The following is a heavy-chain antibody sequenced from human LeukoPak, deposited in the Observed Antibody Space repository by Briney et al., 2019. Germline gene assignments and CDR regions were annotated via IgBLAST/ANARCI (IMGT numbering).Heavy chain of an antibody. D-gene: IGHD2-21*01. CDR1: GFTFSSYA. CDR2: ISGSGGNT. Sequence: GGSLRLSCAASGFTFSSYAMSWVRQAPGKGLEWVSVISGSGGNTYYADSVKGRFTISRDNSKNMLYLQMNSLRAEDTAVYYCAKDSVVVIAKGDAFDIWGQGTMVTVSS. J-gene: IGHJ3*02. V-gene: IGHV3-23*01. CDR3: AKDSVVVIAKGDAFDI.